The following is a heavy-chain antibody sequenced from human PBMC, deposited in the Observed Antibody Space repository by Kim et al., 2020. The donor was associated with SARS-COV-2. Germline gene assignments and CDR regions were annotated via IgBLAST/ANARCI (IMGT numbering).Heavy chain of an antibody. D-gene: IGHD3-10*01. CDR2: FDPEDGET. Sequence: ASVKVSCKVSGYTLTELSMHWVRQAPGKGLEWMGGFDPEDGETIYAQKFQGRVTMTEDTSTDTAYMELSSLRSEDTAVYYCAIPAYGSGSYAFDYWGQGTLVTVSS. CDR3: AIPAYGSGSYAFDY. CDR1: GYTLTELS. V-gene: IGHV1-24*01. J-gene: IGHJ4*02.